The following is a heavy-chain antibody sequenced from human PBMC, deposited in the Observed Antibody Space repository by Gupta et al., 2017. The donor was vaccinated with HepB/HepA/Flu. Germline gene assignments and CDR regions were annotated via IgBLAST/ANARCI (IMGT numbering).Heavy chain of an antibody. V-gene: IGHV4-4*07. CDR3: ATSSGYCGGDCYSI. J-gene: IGHJ4*02. D-gene: IGHD2-21*01. CDR1: GGSISSYN. Sequence: QVQLQESGPGLVKPSETLSLPCTVSGGSISSYNRSWIRQPAGKGLEWIGRIYTSGSTNYNPSLKSRVTMSVDTSKNQFSLKLSSVTAADTAVYYCATSSGYCGGDCYSIWGQGTLVTVSS. CDR2: IYTSGST.